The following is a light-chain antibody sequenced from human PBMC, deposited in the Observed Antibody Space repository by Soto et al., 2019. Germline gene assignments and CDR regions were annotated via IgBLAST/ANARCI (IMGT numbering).Light chain of an antibody. CDR2: GAS. V-gene: IGKV3-20*01. CDR1: QSISSTS. J-gene: IGKJ4*01. Sequence: VLTQSPGTLSLSPGERATLSCRASQSISSTSLAWYQHQPGQAPRLLVYGASVRASGIPDRFSGGGSGTDFTLTISRLEPEEFAVYYCQRYGNSPPLTFGGGTKVEIK. CDR3: QRYGNSPPLT.